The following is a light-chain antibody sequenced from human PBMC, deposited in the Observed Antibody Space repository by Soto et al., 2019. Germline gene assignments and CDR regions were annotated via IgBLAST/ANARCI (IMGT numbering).Light chain of an antibody. Sequence: DIQMTQAPSTVSASVGDRVTITCRASHSISSWLAWYQQKPGKAPKLLVYDASSLESGVPSRFSGSGSGTEFTLTISSLQPDDFATYYCQQYNSYWTFGQGTKV. V-gene: IGKV1-5*01. J-gene: IGKJ1*01. CDR2: DAS. CDR1: HSISSW. CDR3: QQYNSYWT.